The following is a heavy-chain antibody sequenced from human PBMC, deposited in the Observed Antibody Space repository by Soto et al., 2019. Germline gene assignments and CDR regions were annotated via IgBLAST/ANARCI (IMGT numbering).Heavy chain of an antibody. CDR2: ISYDGSNK. J-gene: IGHJ5*02. D-gene: IGHD2-2*01. CDR1: GFTFSSYG. Sequence: LRLSCAASGFTFSSYGMHWVRQAPGKGLEWVAVISYDGSNKYYADSVKGRFTISRDNSKNTLYLQMNSLRAEDTAVYYCAKGKRYCSSTSCYAGNWFDPWGQGTLVTVSS. CDR3: AKGKRYCSSTSCYAGNWFDP. V-gene: IGHV3-30*18.